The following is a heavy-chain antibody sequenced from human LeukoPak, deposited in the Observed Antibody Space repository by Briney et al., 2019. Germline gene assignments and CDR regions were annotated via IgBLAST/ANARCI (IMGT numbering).Heavy chain of an antibody. CDR1: SYSISSDYY. Sequence: PSETLSLTCTVSSYSISSDYYWGWIRQPPGKGLEWIGSIYYSGSTYYNPSLKSRVTISVDTSKNQFSLKLSSVTAADTAVYYCARTYGSWDEISFDYWGQGTLVTVSS. J-gene: IGHJ4*02. CDR2: IYYSGST. CDR3: ARTYGSWDEISFDY. V-gene: IGHV4-38-2*02. D-gene: IGHD3-10*01.